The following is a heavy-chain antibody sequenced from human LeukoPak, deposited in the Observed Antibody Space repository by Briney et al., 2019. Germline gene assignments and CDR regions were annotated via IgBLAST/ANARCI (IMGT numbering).Heavy chain of an antibody. Sequence: GGSLRLSCAASGFTFSSYAMRWVRQAPGKGLEWVSAISGSGGSTYYADSVKGRFTISRDNSKNTLYLQMNSLRAEDTAVYYCAKETYYYDSSGYLFDYWGQGTLVTVSS. J-gene: IGHJ4*02. CDR3: AKETYYYDSSGYLFDY. CDR1: GFTFSSYA. V-gene: IGHV3-23*01. CDR2: ISGSGGST. D-gene: IGHD3-22*01.